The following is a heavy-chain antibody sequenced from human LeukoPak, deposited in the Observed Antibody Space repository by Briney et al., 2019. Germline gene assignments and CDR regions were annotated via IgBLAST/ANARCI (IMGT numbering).Heavy chain of an antibody. CDR3: ARHARYSSGWYDLLDY. D-gene: IGHD6-19*01. CDR1: GGSISSSSYY. J-gene: IGHJ4*02. CDR2: IYYSGST. V-gene: IGHV4-39*01. Sequence: SETLSLTCTVSGGSISSSSYYWGWIRQPPGKGLEWIGSIYYSGSTYYNPSLKSRVTISVDTSKNQLSLKLSSVTAADTAVYYCARHARYSSGWYDLLDYWGQGTLVTVSS.